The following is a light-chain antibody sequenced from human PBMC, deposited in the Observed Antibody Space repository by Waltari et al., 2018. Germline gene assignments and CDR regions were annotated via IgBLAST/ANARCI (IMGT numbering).Light chain of an antibody. CDR2: AAS. CDR1: QSITTY. V-gene: IGKV1-39*01. CDR3: QHSYSTPYT. Sequence: DIQMTQSPSSLSASIGDRVIITCRASQSITTYLSWFQQKTGKAPKLLIYAASSLQSGVSSRFSGSGSGTDFTLTISSLQPEDFATYYCQHSYSTPYTFGQGTKLEIK. J-gene: IGKJ2*01.